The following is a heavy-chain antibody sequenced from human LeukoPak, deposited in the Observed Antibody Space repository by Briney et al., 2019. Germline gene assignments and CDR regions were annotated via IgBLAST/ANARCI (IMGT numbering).Heavy chain of an antibody. V-gene: IGHV1-2*02. D-gene: IGHD6-13*01. J-gene: IGHJ5*02. CDR2: INPKSGGT. CDR1: GYTFTGYY. CDR3: AREDFCSSGICFDP. Sequence: GASVKVSYKASGYTFTGYYIHWVRQAPGQGLEWMGWINPKSGGTNYAQKFQGRVTMTRDTSISPAHLELSRLRSVDTAVYYCAREDFCSSGICFDPWGQGTLVTVSS.